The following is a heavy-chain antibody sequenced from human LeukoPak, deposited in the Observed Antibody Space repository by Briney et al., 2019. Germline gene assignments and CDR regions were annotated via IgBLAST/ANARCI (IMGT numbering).Heavy chain of an antibody. CDR2: ISSSSSYI. CDR3: AKGSAWDAFDI. V-gene: IGHV3-21*01. J-gene: IGHJ3*02. CDR1: GFTFSSYS. D-gene: IGHD2-15*01. Sequence: GGSLRLSCAASGFTFSSYSMNWVRQAPGKGLEWVSSISSSSSYIYYADSVKGRFTISRDSAKNSLYLQMNSLRAEDTAVYYCAKGSAWDAFDIWGQGTMVTVSS.